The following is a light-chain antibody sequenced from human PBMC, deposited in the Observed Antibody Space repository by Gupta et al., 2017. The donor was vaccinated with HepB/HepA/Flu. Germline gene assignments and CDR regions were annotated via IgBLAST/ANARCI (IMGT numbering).Light chain of an antibody. CDR2: GKN. J-gene: IGLJ2*01. Sequence: SSELTQDPAVSVALGQPVRITCQGDSLRSYYASWYQQKPGQAPVLVIYGKNNRPSGIPDRFSGSNSENIASLTITGAQAEDEADYYCNSRDNSGDHVVFGGGTKLTVL. CDR3: NSRDNSGDHVV. CDR1: SLRSYY. V-gene: IGLV3-19*01.